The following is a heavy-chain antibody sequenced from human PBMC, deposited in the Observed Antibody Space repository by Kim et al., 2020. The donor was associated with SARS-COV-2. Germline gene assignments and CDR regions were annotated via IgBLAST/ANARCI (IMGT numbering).Heavy chain of an antibody. J-gene: IGHJ3*02. D-gene: IGHD3-22*01. Sequence: GGSLRLSCAASGFTFSDYYMSWIRQAPGKGLEWVSYISSSGSTIYYADSVKGRFTISRDNAKHSLYLQMNSLRAEDTAVYYCARGGTYYYDREHAFDIWGQGTMVTLAS. CDR3: ARGGTYYYDREHAFDI. CDR2: ISSSGSTI. CDR1: GFTFSDYY. V-gene: IGHV3-11*01.